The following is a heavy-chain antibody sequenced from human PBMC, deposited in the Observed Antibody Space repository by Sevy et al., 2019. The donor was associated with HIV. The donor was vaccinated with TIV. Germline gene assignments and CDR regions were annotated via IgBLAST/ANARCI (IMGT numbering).Heavy chain of an antibody. Sequence: SGPTLVNPTQTLTLTCTFSGFSLSTSGVGVGWIRQPPGKALEWLALIYWDDNKRYSPSLSSRLTITKDTSKNQCVLTMTNRDPVETATYYCAHSLYGDYIGGYFDYWGQGTLVTVSS. CDR3: AHSLYGDYIGGYFDY. CDR2: IYWDDNK. V-gene: IGHV2-5*02. J-gene: IGHJ4*02. D-gene: IGHD4-17*01. CDR1: GFSLSTSGVG.